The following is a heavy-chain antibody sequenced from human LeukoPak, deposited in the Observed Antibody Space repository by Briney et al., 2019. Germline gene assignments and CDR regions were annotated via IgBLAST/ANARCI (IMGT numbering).Heavy chain of an antibody. V-gene: IGHV3-30*04. Sequence: GGSLRLSCAASGFTFSSYAIHWVRQAPGKGREWVTIISYEGNNKYFADSVKGRFTISRDNSKNTLYLQMNSLRAEDTAVYSCARGALGQEFDYWGQGTLVTVSS. CDR1: GFTFSSYA. CDR3: ARGALGQEFDY. J-gene: IGHJ4*02. D-gene: IGHD7-27*01. CDR2: ISYEGNNK.